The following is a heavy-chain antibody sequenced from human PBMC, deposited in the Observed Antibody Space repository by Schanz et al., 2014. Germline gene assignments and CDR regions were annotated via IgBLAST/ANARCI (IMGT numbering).Heavy chain of an antibody. CDR1: GLTFSDYY. Sequence: QVQLVESGGGLVKPGGSLRLSCAASGLTFSDYYMSWIRQAPGKGLEWVSYISSSGSYTNYADSVKGRFTTSRDNGKKSMYLQMNSLRAEDTAVYYCAKAGSGWSTAGYYYWGQGTLVTVSS. J-gene: IGHJ4*02. D-gene: IGHD6-19*01. V-gene: IGHV3-11*05. CDR3: AKAGSGWSTAGYYY. CDR2: ISSSGSYT.